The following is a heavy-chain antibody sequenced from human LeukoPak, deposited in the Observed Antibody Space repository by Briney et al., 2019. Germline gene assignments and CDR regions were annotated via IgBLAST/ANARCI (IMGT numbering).Heavy chain of an antibody. CDR1: GGTFSGYA. V-gene: IGHV1-69*06. Sequence: SVKVSCKASGGTFSGYAISWVRQAPGQGLEWMGGIIPIFGTANYAQKFQGRVTITADKSTSTAYMELSSLRSEDTAVYYCASFWPGYSSGWYERSSFGAFDIWGQGTMVTVSS. CDR3: ASFWPGYSSGWYERSSFGAFDI. CDR2: IIPIFGTA. J-gene: IGHJ3*02. D-gene: IGHD6-19*01.